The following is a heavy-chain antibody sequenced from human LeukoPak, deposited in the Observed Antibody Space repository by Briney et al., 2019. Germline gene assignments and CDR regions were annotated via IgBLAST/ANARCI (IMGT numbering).Heavy chain of an antibody. D-gene: IGHD1-7*01. Sequence: SETLSLTCTVSGGSISSGSYYWSWIRQPAGKGLEWIGRIYTSGSTNYNPSLKSRVTISVDTSKNQFSLKLSSVTAADTAVYYCAGDRRTGTTFSFDYWGQGTLVTVSS. CDR3: AGDRRTGTTFSFDY. J-gene: IGHJ4*02. CDR1: GGSISSGSYY. CDR2: IYTSGST. V-gene: IGHV4-61*02.